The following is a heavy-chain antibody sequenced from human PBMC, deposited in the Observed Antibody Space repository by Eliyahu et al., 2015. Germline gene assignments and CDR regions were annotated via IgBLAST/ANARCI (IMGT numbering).Heavy chain of an antibody. J-gene: IGHJ2*01. D-gene: IGHD6-6*01. CDR3: ARSSGSSYMWYFDL. V-gene: IGHV5-51*01. CDR1: GYSFPTYW. Sequence: EVQLVQSGAEVKKPGEYLKISCKASGYSFPTYWIGWVRQMPGKGLEWMGVIYPGDSDTKYSPSLRGQATISADKSISTAYLQWSRLEASDTAMYYCARSSGSSYMWYFDLWGRGTQVTVSS. CDR2: IYPGDSDT.